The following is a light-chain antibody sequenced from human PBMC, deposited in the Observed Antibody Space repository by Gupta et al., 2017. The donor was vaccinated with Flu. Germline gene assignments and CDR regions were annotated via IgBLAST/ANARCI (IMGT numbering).Light chain of an antibody. CDR2: EVS. J-gene: IGLJ2*01. Sequence: TAWTTTSSDVGGKNYVYWYQQNPGQAPKLMIYEVSNRPSGVPNRFSGSKSGTTVSLTISGLQAEDEADYYCSSYKSRSTLVVFGGGTKLTVL. CDR1: SSDVGGKNY. V-gene: IGLV2-14*01. CDR3: SSYKSRSTLVV.